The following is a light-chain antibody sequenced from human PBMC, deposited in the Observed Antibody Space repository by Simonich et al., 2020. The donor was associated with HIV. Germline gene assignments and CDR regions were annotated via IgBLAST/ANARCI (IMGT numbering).Light chain of an antibody. V-gene: IGKV1-33*01. CDR1: QGIASY. CDR2: DAS. Sequence: DIQLTQSPSFLSASVGDRVTKTCRASQGIASYLAWYQQKPGKAPKPLIFDASNLETGVPSRFSGNASGTDFTFTITSLRPEDIATYYCQQYDNLPYTFGQGTKLEIK. J-gene: IGKJ2*01. CDR3: QQYDNLPYT.